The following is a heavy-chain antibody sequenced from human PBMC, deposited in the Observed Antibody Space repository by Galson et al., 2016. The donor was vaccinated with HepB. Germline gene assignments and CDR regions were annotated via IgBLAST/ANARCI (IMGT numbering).Heavy chain of an antibody. CDR1: GYTFTNYY. V-gene: IGHV1-46*01. CDR2: INPSGGST. J-gene: IGHJ4*02. Sequence: SVKVSCKASGYTFTNYYVHWVRQAPGQGLEWMGIINPSGGSTSYAQKFRGRVTMTRDTSTTTVSMELGSLRFEDTALYYCARDPWGDVDTAMIHFDYWGQGTLVTVSS. D-gene: IGHD5-18*01. CDR3: ARDPWGDVDTAMIHFDY.